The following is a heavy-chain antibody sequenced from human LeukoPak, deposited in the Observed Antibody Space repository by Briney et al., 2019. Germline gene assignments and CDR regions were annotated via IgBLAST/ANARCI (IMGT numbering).Heavy chain of an antibody. D-gene: IGHD3-10*01. J-gene: IGHJ3*02. CDR3: AKSNGYGLVDI. CDR1: GGSISSYY. CDR2: IYTSGST. V-gene: IGHV4-4*07. Sequence: PSETLSLTCTVSGGSISSYYWSWIRQPAGKGLEWIGRIYTSGSTDYNPSLKSRVTMSVDTSRNQFSLKLNSVTAADTAVYYCAKSNGYGLVDIWGQGTMVTVSS.